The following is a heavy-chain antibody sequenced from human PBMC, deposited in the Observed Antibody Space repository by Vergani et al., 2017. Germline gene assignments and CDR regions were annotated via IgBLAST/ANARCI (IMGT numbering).Heavy chain of an antibody. CDR1: GYTFTSYG. J-gene: IGHJ4*02. CDR2: ISAYNGNT. CDR3: ARDVTTVTRGPDFDY. V-gene: IGHV1-18*04. D-gene: IGHD4-17*01. Sequence: QVQLVQSGAEVKKPGASVKVSCKASGYTFTSYGISWVRQAPGQGLEWMGWISAYNGNTNYAQKLPGRVTMTTDTSTSTAYMELRSLRSDDTAVYYFARDVTTVTRGPDFDYWGQGTLVTVSS.